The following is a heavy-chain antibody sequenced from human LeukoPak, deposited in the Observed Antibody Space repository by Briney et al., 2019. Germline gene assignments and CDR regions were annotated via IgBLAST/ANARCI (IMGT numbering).Heavy chain of an antibody. V-gene: IGHV4-59*12. Sequence: ASETLSLTCTVSGGSISSYYWSWIRQPPGKGLEWIGYIYYSGSTNYNPSLKSRVTMSVDTSKNQFSLKLSSVTAADTAVYYCARDKQDYCSSTSCYLLYYYYYGMDVWGQGTTVTVSS. CDR1: GGSISSYY. CDR2: IYYSGST. CDR3: ARDKQDYCSSTSCYLLYYYYYGMDV. D-gene: IGHD2-2*01. J-gene: IGHJ6*02.